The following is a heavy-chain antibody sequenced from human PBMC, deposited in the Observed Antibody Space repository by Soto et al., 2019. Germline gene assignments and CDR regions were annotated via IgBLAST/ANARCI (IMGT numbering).Heavy chain of an antibody. V-gene: IGHV4-59*01. CDR2: IYYSGST. Sequence: QVQLQESGPGLVKPSETLSLTCTVSGGSISSYYWSWIRQPPGKGLEWIGYIYYSGSTNYNPSLKSRVTISVDTSKNQFSLKLSSVTAADTAVYYCARDYYDSSPYFDYWGQGTLVTVSS. J-gene: IGHJ4*02. CDR1: GGSISSYY. CDR3: ARDYYDSSPYFDY. D-gene: IGHD3-22*01.